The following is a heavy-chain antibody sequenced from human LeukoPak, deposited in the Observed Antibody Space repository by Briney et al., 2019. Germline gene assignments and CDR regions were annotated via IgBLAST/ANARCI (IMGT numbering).Heavy chain of an antibody. J-gene: IGHJ5*02. D-gene: IGHD6-6*01. CDR3: AREGAARGNWFDP. CDR2: IYYSGST. V-gene: IGHV4-59*01. Sequence: SETLSLTCPVSGGSISSYYWSWIRQPPGKGLEWIGYIYYSGSTNYNPSLKSRVTISVDTSKNQFSLKLSSVTAADTAVYYCAREGAARGNWFDPWGQGTLVTVSS. CDR1: GGSISSYY.